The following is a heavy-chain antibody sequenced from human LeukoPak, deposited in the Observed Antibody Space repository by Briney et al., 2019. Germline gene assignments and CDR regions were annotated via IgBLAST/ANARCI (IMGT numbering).Heavy chain of an antibody. Sequence: GGSLRLSCAASGFTFSSYAMHWVRQAPGKGLEWVAVISYDGSNKYYADSVKGRLTISGDNSKNTLYLQMNSLRAEDTAVYYCARDRRLPRSMGYYFDYWGQGTLVTVSS. CDR3: ARDRRLPRSMGYYFDY. CDR1: GFTFSSYA. CDR2: ISYDGSNK. D-gene: IGHD1-26*01. J-gene: IGHJ4*02. V-gene: IGHV3-30-3*01.